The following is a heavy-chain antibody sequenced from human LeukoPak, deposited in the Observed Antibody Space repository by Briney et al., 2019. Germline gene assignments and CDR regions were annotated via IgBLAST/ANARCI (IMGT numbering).Heavy chain of an antibody. CDR1: GGSFSGYY. V-gene: IGHV4-34*01. CDR2: MNHSGST. Sequence: PSETLSLTCAVYGGSFSGYYWSWIRQPPGKGLEWIGEMNHSGSTNYNPSLKRRVTISVDTSKNQFSLKLSSVTAADTAVYYCARSRRPLTGYYTHWGQGTLVTVSS. CDR3: ARSRRPLTGYYTH. D-gene: IGHD3-9*01. J-gene: IGHJ4*02.